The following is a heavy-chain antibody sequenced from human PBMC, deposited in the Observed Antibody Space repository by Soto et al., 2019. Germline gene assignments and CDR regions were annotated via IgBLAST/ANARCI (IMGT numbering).Heavy chain of an antibody. CDR1: GYIFTDYY. V-gene: IGHV1-2*06. CDR2: INPNSGGT. Sequence: ASVKVSCKASGYIFTDYYMHWVRQAPGQELEWMGRINPNSGGTKYAQKFQGRVTITRDTSASTAYMELSSLRSEDTAVYYCARDSPNYYDSSGFGAFDIWGQGTMVTVSS. D-gene: IGHD3-22*01. CDR3: ARDSPNYYDSSGFGAFDI. J-gene: IGHJ3*02.